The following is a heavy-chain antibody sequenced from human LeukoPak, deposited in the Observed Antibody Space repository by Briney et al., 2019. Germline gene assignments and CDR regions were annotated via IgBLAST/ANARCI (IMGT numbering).Heavy chain of an antibody. CDR3: AKDLLEYCSSTSCYTFDY. V-gene: IGHV3-23*01. D-gene: IGHD2-2*02. CDR2: ISGSGGST. CDR1: GFTGSNNY. Sequence: GGSLRLSCAASGFTGSNNYMSWVRQAPGKGLEWVSAISGSGGSTYYADSVKGRFTISRDNSKNTLYLQMNSLRAEDMAVYYCAKDLLEYCSSTSCYTFDYWGQGTLVTVSS. J-gene: IGHJ4*02.